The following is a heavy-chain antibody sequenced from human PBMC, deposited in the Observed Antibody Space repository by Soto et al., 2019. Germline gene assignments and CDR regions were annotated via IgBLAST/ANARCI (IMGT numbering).Heavy chain of an antibody. CDR3: ALAVVIAPCFGMDV. V-gene: IGHV1-69*17. CDR2: LLPISGIA. D-gene: IGHD2-21*01. J-gene: IGHJ6*02. Sequence: QVQLMQSGAEVKKPGSSVTVSCMASGGTFSTYGINWVRQAPGQGLEWVGGLLPISGIANYAQKFQGRVTIVADKSTTTANMDLSSLSSEDTAVYYCALAVVIAPCFGMDVWGQGTTIIVS. CDR1: GGTFSTYG.